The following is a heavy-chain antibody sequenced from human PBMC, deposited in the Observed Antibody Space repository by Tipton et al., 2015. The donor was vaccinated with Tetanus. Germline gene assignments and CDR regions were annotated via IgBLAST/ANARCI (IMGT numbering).Heavy chain of an antibody. Sequence: GLVKPSQTLSLTCAISGDSVASNSASWNWIRQSPSRGLEWLGRTYYRSKWFNDYAISVKSRITVNPDTSKNQFSLQMNSVTAEDTAVYYCARGVDRTKAGIDWGQGTLVTVSS. D-gene: IGHD5-12*01. J-gene: IGHJ4*02. V-gene: IGHV6-1*01. CDR1: GDSVASNSAS. CDR3: ARGVDRTKAGID. CDR2: TYYRSKWFN.